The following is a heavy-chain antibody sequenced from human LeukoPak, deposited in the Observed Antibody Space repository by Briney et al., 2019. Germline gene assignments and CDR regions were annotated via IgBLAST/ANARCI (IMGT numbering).Heavy chain of an antibody. J-gene: IGHJ4*02. CDR1: GGSISSGSYY. CDR3: ARTYIVVVPATPSFDY. V-gene: IGHV4-61*02. D-gene: IGHD2-2*01. CDR2: IYTSGST. Sequence: SETLSLTCTVSGGSISSGSYYWSWIRQPAGKGLEWVGRIYTSGSTNYNPSLKSRVTISVDTSKNQFSLKLSSVTAADTAVYYCARTYIVVVPATPSFDYWGQGTLVTVSS.